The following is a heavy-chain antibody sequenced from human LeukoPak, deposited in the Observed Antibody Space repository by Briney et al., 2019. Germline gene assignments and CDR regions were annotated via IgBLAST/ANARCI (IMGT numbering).Heavy chain of an antibody. V-gene: IGHV4-39*01. J-gene: IGHJ4*02. CDR1: GGSISSSAYY. CDR3: VRHTAMGSPLHY. Sequence: SETLSLTCTVSGGSISSSAYYWGWIRQPPGKGLEWIGIIYYSGITYDNPALKTRVIMSVDTSKNQFSLKLSSVTAADTAVYYCVRHTAMGSPLHYWGQGTLVTVSS. D-gene: IGHD5-18*01. CDR2: IYYSGIT.